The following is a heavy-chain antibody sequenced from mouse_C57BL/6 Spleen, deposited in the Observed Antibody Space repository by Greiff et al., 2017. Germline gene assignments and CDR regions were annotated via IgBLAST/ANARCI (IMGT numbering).Heavy chain of an antibody. Sequence: QVQLQQPGAELVKPGASVKMSCKASGYTFTSYWITWVKQRPGQGLEWIGDIYPGSGSTNYNEKFKSKATLTVDKSSSTAYMQLSSLTSEDSAVYYCARGDFDYWGQGTTLTVSS. CDR2: IYPGSGST. CDR1: GYTFTSYW. V-gene: IGHV1-55*01. CDR3: ARGDFDY. J-gene: IGHJ2*01.